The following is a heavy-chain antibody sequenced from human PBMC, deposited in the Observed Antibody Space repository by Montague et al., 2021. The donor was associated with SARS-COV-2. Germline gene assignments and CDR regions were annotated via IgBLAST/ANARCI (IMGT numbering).Heavy chain of an antibody. CDR2: IGTAGGT. Sequence: SLRLSCAASGFTFSSYDMHWVRQATGKGLEWVSAIGTAGGTYYXXXVKGRFTISRENAKNSLYLQMHSLRAGDTAVYSCARYGDYADAFDIWGQGTMVTVSS. V-gene: IGHV3-13*01. J-gene: IGHJ3*02. CDR1: GFTFSSYD. CDR3: ARYGDYADAFDI. D-gene: IGHD4-17*01.